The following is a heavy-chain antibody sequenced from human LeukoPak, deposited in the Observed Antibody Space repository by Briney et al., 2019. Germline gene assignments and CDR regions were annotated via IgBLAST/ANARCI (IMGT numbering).Heavy chain of an antibody. CDR1: GGSFSGYY. Sequence: PSETMSLTCAVYGGSFSGYYWNWIRQPPGKGPEWIGEIDHSGSTNYNPSLKSRVTISVDTSKNEFSLKLSSVTAADTAVYYCARVSNWFDPWGQGTLVTVSS. J-gene: IGHJ5*02. V-gene: IGHV4-34*01. CDR3: ARVSNWFDP. CDR2: IDHSGST.